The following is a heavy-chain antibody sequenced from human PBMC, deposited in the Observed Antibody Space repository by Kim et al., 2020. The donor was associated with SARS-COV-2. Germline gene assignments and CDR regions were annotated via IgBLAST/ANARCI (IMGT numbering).Heavy chain of an antibody. CDR3: ARGSTYYYDSSGYYSYFDY. D-gene: IGHD3-22*01. V-gene: IGHV4-31*03. Sequence: SETLSLTCTVSGGSISSGGYYWSWIRQHPGKGLEWIGYIYYSGSTYYNPSLKSRVTISVDTSKNQFSLKLSSVTAADTAVYYCARGSTYYYDSSGYYSYFDYWGQGTLVTVSS. J-gene: IGHJ4*02. CDR2: IYYSGST. CDR1: GGSISSGGYY.